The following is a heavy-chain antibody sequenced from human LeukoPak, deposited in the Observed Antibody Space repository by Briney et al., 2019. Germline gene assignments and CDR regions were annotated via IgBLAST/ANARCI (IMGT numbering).Heavy chain of an antibody. Sequence: KPSETLSLTCTVSGYSISSGYYWGWIRQPPGKGLEWIGSIYHSGSTYYNPSLNSRVTISVDTSKNQFSLKLSSVTAADTAVYYCARDAEYCSGGSCYTKYAFDIWGQGTMVTVSS. CDR1: GYSISSGYY. CDR3: ARDAEYCSGGSCYTKYAFDI. CDR2: IYHSGST. D-gene: IGHD2-15*01. V-gene: IGHV4-38-2*02. J-gene: IGHJ3*02.